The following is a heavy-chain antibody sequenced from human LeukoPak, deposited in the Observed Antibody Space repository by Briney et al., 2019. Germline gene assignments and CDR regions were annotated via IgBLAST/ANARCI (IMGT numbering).Heavy chain of an antibody. CDR1: GFTFSSYA. D-gene: IGHD3-22*01. CDR2: ISGSGGST. V-gene: IGHV3-23*01. J-gene: IGHJ3*02. Sequence: PGGSLRLSCAASGFTFSSYAMSWVRQAPGKGLEWVSAISGSGGSTYYADSVKGRFTISRDNSKNTLYLQMNSLRAEDTAVYYCAKDRLKYYYDSSGTHAFDIWGQGTMVTVSS. CDR3: AKDRLKYYYDSSGTHAFDI.